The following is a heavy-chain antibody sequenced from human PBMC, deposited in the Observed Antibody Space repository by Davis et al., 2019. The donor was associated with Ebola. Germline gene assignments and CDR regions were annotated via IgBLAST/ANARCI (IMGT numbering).Heavy chain of an antibody. CDR1: GFTFSSYA. CDR2: ISGSGGST. D-gene: IGHD2-15*01. CDR3: AKGEDRGGMESN. J-gene: IGHJ4*02. Sequence: GESLKISCAASGFTFSSYAMSWVRQAPGKGLEWVSAISGSGGSTYYADSVKGRFTISRDNSKNTLYLQMNSLRAEDTAVYYCAKGEDRGGMESNWGQGTLVTVSS. V-gene: IGHV3-23*01.